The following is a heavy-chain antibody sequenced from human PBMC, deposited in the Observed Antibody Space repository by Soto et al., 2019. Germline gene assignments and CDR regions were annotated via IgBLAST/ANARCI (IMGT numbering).Heavy chain of an antibody. V-gene: IGHV1-69*01. CDR3: ARDLPSYGYHNWFDT. J-gene: IGHJ5*02. CDR2: IIPIFGTA. D-gene: IGHD5-18*01. Sequence: QVQLVQSGAEGKKPGSSVKVSCKASGGTFSSYAISWVRQAPGQGLEWMGGIIPIFGTANYAQKFQGRVTITADESTITAYMELSSLRYEDTAVYYCARDLPSYGYHNWFDTWGQGTLVTVSS. CDR1: GGTFSSYA.